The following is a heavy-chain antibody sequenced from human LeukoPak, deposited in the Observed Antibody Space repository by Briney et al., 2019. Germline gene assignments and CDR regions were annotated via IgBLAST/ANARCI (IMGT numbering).Heavy chain of an antibody. CDR2: IYSGGST. CDR1: GFTVSSNY. Sequence: PGGSLRLSCAASGFTVSSNYMSWVRQAPGKWLEWVSVIYSGGSTYYADSVKGRFTISRDNSKNTLYLQMNSLRAEDTAVYYCARDLPICSGGSCYTGPFDYWGQGTLVTVSS. V-gene: IGHV3-53*01. CDR3: ARDLPICSGGSCYTGPFDY. J-gene: IGHJ4*02. D-gene: IGHD2-15*01.